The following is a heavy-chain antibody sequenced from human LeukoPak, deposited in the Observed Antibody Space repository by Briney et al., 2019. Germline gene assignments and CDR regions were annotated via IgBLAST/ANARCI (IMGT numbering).Heavy chain of an antibody. CDR1: GFSVSGNY. CDR3: AKDGRWDPTRHGETYYFDY. V-gene: IGHV3-53*05. J-gene: IGHJ4*02. CDR2: IYSDGRT. Sequence: GGALRLSCAASGFSVSGNYMGWVRQAPGKGLEWVSIIYSDGRTYYEDSVKGRFTISRDNSKNTLYLQMNSLRAEDTAVYYCAKDGRWDPTRHGETYYFDYWGQGTLVTVSS. D-gene: IGHD4-23*01.